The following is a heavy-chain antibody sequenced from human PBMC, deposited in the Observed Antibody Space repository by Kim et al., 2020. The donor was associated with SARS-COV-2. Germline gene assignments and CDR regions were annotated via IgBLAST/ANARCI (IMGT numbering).Heavy chain of an antibody. V-gene: IGHV1-69*13. J-gene: IGHJ6*02. CDR3: ARDSSALPTNKMTAYGMDV. CDR1: GGTFSSYA. Sequence: SVKVSCKASGGTFSSYAISWVRQAPGQGLEWMGGIIPIFGTANYAQKFQGRVTITADESTSTAYMELSSLRSEDTAVYYCARDSSALPTNKMTAYGMDVWGQGTTVTVSS. D-gene: IGHD2-21*02. CDR2: IIPIFGTA.